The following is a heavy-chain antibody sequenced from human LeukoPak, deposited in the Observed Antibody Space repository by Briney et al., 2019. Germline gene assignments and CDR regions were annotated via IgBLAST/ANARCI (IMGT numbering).Heavy chain of an antibody. Sequence: ASVKVSCKASGYTFTSYDINWVRQATGQGLEWMGWINPNTGGTNYAQKFRGRVTMTRDTSISTAYMELSRLRSDDTALYFCAKDRGVTKIVVIEHYAMDVWGQGTTVTVSS. D-gene: IGHD3-22*01. V-gene: IGHV1-2*02. CDR3: AKDRGVTKIVVIEHYAMDV. CDR2: INPNTGGT. J-gene: IGHJ6*02. CDR1: GYTFTSYD.